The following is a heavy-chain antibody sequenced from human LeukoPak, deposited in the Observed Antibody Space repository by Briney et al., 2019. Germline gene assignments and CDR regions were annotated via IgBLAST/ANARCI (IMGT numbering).Heavy chain of an antibody. CDR3: ARYPYYYDSSGYSVNAFDI. Sequence: SETLSLTCAVSGGSISSSNWWSWVRQPPGKGLEWIGEIYHSGSTNYNPSLKSRVTISVDTSKNQFSLKLSSVTAADTAVYYCARYPYYYDSSGYSVNAFDIWGQGTMVTVSS. D-gene: IGHD3-22*01. CDR1: GGSISSSNW. J-gene: IGHJ3*02. CDR2: IYHSGST. V-gene: IGHV4-4*02.